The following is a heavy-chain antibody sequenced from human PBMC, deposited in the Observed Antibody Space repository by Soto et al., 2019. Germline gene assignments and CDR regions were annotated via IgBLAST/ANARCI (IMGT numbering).Heavy chain of an antibody. CDR3: ARGGLEPFDY. CDR1: GFTLGNYW. D-gene: IGHD1-1*01. Sequence: PGGSLRLSCAASGFTLGNYWMHWVRQAPGKGLVWVSRINDYGTTINYAESVEGRFIISRDDAKSEVYLQMNNLRAEDSAVYYCARGGLEPFDYWGPGAMVTVS. V-gene: IGHV3-74*01. CDR2: INDYGTTI. J-gene: IGHJ4*02.